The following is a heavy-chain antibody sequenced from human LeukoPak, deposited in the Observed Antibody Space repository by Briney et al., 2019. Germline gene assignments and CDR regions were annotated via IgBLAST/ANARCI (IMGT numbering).Heavy chain of an antibody. Sequence: SETLSLTCAVYGGSFSGYYWSWIRQPPRKGLEWIGEINHSGSTNYNPSLKSRVTISVDTSKNQFSLKLSSVTAADTAVYYCARSTMVRGVILHYFDYWGQGTLVTVSS. D-gene: IGHD3-10*01. CDR2: INHSGST. CDR3: ARSTMVRGVILHYFDY. J-gene: IGHJ4*02. CDR1: GGSFSGYY. V-gene: IGHV4-34*01.